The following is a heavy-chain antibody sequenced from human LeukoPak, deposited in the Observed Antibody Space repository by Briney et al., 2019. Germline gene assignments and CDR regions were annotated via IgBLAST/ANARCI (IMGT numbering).Heavy chain of an antibody. CDR2: ISSSSSTI. CDR1: GLTISSCS. D-gene: IGHD3-10*01. J-gene: IGHJ4*02. CDR3: ARALWFGETFPAY. V-gene: IGHV3-48*01. Sequence: PGGSLRLSCAASGLTISSCSMNWVRQAPGKGLQWVSYISSSSSTIYYADSVKGRFTISRDNAKNSLYLQMNSLRAEDTAVYYCARALWFGETFPAYWGQGTLVTVSS.